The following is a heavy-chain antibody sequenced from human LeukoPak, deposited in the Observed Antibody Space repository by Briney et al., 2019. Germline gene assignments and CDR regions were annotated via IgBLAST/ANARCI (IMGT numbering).Heavy chain of an antibody. CDR1: GFTFSSYS. Sequence: GGSLRLSCAASGFTFSSYSMNWVRQAPGKGLVWVSRINSDGSSTSYADSVKGRFTISRDNAKNTLYLQMNSLRAEDTAVYYCARDQGSSWFDYWGQGTLVTVSS. V-gene: IGHV3-74*01. J-gene: IGHJ4*02. CDR3: ARDQGSSWFDY. D-gene: IGHD6-13*01. CDR2: INSDGSST.